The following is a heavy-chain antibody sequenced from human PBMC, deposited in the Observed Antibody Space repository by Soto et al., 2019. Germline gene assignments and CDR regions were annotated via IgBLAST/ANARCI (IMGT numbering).Heavy chain of an antibody. D-gene: IGHD3-10*01. CDR2: INHSGSA. Sequence: PSDTLSLTCAVYVGSFSGYYWSLIRQPPGKGLEWIGEINHSGSANYNPSLKSRVTISVDTSKNQFSLKLSSVTDADTAVYYRARAGITMVRGVIITGLRYYYYGMEVWGQGNTATVS. J-gene: IGHJ6*02. CDR3: ARAGITMVRGVIITGLRYYYYGMEV. CDR1: VGSFSGYY. V-gene: IGHV4-34*01.